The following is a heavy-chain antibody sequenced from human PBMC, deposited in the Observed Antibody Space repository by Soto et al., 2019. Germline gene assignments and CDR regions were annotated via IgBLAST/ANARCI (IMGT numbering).Heavy chain of an antibody. J-gene: IGHJ6*03. D-gene: IGHD6-19*01. Sequence: VQLVESGGGLVKPGGSLRLSCAASGFTFSDYYMSWIRQAPGKGLEWVSYISSSGSTIYYADSVKGRFTISRDNAKNSLYLQMNSLRAEDTSVYYWARELRRGSSGWGHYYYYRDVWGKGTTVTVSS. CDR1: GFTFSDYY. CDR3: ARELRRGSSGWGHYYYYRDV. CDR2: ISSSGSTI. V-gene: IGHV3-11*01.